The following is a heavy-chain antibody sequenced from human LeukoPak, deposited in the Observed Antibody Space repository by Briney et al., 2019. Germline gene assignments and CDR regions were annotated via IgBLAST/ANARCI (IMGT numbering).Heavy chain of an antibody. Sequence: SETLSLTCTVSGGSISSYYWSWIRQPAGKGLEWIGRIYASGSTHYNPSLKSRVTMSVDTSKKQFSLNLSSVTAADTAVYYCARDQGGYLSWFAPWGQGTLVTASS. CDR2: IYASGST. J-gene: IGHJ5*02. D-gene: IGHD5-12*01. CDR1: GGSISSYY. CDR3: ARDQGGYLSWFAP. V-gene: IGHV4-4*07.